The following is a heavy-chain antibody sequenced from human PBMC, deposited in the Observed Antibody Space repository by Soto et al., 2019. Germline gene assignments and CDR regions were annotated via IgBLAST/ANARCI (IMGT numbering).Heavy chain of an antibody. J-gene: IGHJ3*02. CDR3: ARADGSSHDAFDI. CDR2: INPNSGNT. V-gene: IGHV1-8*02. D-gene: IGHD3-10*01. CDR1: GYSCAGYD. Sequence: QVHLVQSGAEVKKPGASVKVSCKASGYSCAGYDVHWVRQAAGHGLEWMGWINPNSGNTGHAEKFQGRLTLTRNISTSTDYLELRSLRSEDTAVYYCARADGSSHDAFDIWGQGTMVTLCS.